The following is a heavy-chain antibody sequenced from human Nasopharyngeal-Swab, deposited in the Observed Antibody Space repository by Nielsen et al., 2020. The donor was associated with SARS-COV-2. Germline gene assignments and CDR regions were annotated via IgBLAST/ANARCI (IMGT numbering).Heavy chain of an antibody. Sequence: GSLRLSCAASGFTFSSYAMHWVRQAPGKGLEWVAVISYDGSNKYYADSVKGRFTISRDNSKNTLYLQMNSLRAEDTAVYYCAKDNYPDYWGQGTLVTVSS. CDR3: AKDNYPDY. CDR1: GFTFSSYA. J-gene: IGHJ4*02. V-gene: IGHV3-30*04. CDR2: ISYDGSNK. D-gene: IGHD4-11*01.